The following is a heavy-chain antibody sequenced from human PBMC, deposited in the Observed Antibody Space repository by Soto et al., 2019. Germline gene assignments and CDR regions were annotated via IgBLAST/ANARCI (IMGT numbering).Heavy chain of an antibody. V-gene: IGHV1-3*01. CDR3: ARDPGYSYGYN. CDR1: GYTFTNHA. J-gene: IGHJ4*02. Sequence: ASVKVSCKASGYTFTNHAIHWVRQAPGQGLEWMGWINAGKGDTKYPQRYQGRVTIKRDTSASTGYMELSSLRSEDTAVYYCARDPGYSYGYNWGQGTLVTVSS. CDR2: INAGKGDT. D-gene: IGHD5-18*01.